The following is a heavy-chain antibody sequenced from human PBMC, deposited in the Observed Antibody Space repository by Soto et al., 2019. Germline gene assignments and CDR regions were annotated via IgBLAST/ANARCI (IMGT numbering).Heavy chain of an antibody. CDR1: GFTFSSYG. Sequence: GGSLRLSCAASGFTFSSYGMHWVRQAPGKGLEWVAVIWYDGSNKYYADSVKGRFTISRDNSKNTLYLQMNSLRAEDTAVYYSARDLTSMVRGVILGYWGQGTLVTVSS. V-gene: IGHV3-33*01. J-gene: IGHJ4*02. D-gene: IGHD3-10*01. CDR3: ARDLTSMVRGVILGY. CDR2: IWYDGSNK.